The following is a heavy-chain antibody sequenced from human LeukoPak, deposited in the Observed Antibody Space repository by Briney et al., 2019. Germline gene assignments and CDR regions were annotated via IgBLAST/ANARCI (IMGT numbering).Heavy chain of an antibody. CDR2: IYYSGST. J-gene: IGHJ4*02. Sequence: PSETLSLTCTVSGGSISSYYWSWIRQPPGKGLEWIGYIYYSGSTNFNPSLKSRVTISVDTSKNQFSLKLSSVTAADTAVYYCXXXXXXXXQSPSALDYWGQGTLVTVSS. CDR3: XXXXXXXXQSPSALDY. V-gene: IGHV4-59*08. CDR1: GGSISSYY. D-gene: IGHD2-2*01.